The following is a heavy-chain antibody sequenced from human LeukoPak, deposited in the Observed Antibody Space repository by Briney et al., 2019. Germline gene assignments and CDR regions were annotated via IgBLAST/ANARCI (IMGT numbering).Heavy chain of an antibody. CDR1: GYTFSSYW. D-gene: IGHD3-3*01. Sequence: GGSLRLSCKGSGYTFSSYWIGWVRQMPGKCLEWMGIIYPGDSDTRYSPSLQGQVTISVDTSIGTAYLQWSSLKPSDTAIYYCARQKDFRLDYWGQGTLVTVSS. J-gene: IGHJ4*02. V-gene: IGHV5-51*01. CDR2: IYPGDSDT. CDR3: ARQKDFRLDY.